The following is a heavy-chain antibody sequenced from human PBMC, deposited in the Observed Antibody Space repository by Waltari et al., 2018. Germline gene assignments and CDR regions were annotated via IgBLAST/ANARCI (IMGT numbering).Heavy chain of an antibody. CDR3: AIGGVETSWYWRY. CDR1: GFTFSSSW. D-gene: IGHD6-13*01. V-gene: IGHV3-7*01. Sequence: EVQVVESGGGLVQPGGSPRLSCAASGFTFSSSWMTWVRQAPGKGLEWVANIKTDGRETDYVDAGKGRFTSSRDNTKNSRYLQMGSLRAEDTAVYYCAIGGVETSWYWRYWGQGTLVTVSS. CDR2: IKTDGRET. J-gene: IGHJ4*02.